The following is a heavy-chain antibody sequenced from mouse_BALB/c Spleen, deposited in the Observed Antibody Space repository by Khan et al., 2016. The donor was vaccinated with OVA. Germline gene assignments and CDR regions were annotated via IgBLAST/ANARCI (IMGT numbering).Heavy chain of an antibody. V-gene: IGHV1-7*01. Sequence: VQLQQSGADLAKPGASVKMSCKASGYTFTTYWMHWVQQRPGQGLEWIGYINPTSGYTYYTQKFKDKATLTADKASSTAYMQLSSLTSDDSAVYYCASGGIDYWGQGTTLTVSS. CDR1: GYTFTTYW. CDR2: INPTSGYT. D-gene: IGHD1-1*02. J-gene: IGHJ2*01. CDR3: ASGGIDY.